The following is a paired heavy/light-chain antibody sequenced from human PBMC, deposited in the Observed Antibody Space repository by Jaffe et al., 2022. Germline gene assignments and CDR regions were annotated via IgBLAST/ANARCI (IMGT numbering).Light chain of an antibody. CDR1: QSLLHSDGKTY. CDR2: ELS. V-gene: IGKV2-29*02. J-gene: IGKJ4*01. CDR3: MQGLHLPLT. Sequence: DIIMTQTPLSLSVTPGQPASIFCKSSQSLLHSDGKTYLYWYLQKPGQSPQLLIHELSSRFSGVPDRFSGSGSGTDFTLEISRVEAEDVGIYYCMQGLHLPLTFGGGTKVEIK.
Heavy chain of an antibody. Sequence: QVQLQASGPGLVKPSETLSLTCDVSTDSITTGYYWGWIRQSPGKGLEWIGSIYHSGSTYYNPSFKSRVSLSVDKSKSQFSLTLSSVTAADTAIYYCSRLDSGVYGGVYIDYWGRGAQVTVSS. CDR1: TDSITTGYY. CDR3: SRLDSGVYGGVYIDY. V-gene: IGHV4-38-2*01. D-gene: IGHD3-16*01. J-gene: IGHJ4*02. CDR2: IYHSGST.